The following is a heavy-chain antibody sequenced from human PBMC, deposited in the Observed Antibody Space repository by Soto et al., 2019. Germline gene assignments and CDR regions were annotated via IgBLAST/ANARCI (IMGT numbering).Heavy chain of an antibody. CDR1: GFTFSNYG. CDR2: STGSSSIT. CDR3: AKASGHYSTNDAVDV. J-gene: IGHJ6*02. Sequence: EVQLLESGGGLVQPGGSLRLSCVASGFTFSNYGMTWVRQAPGKGLEWVSGSTGSSSITYYADSVKGRFTISRDNSKNTLYLQMNSLTAEDTALYYCAKASGHYSTNDAVDVCGQGTTVTVSS. D-gene: IGHD2-8*01. V-gene: IGHV3-23*01.